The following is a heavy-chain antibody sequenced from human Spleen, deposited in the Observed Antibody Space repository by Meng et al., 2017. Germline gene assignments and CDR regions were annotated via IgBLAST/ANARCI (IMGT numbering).Heavy chain of an antibody. D-gene: IGHD1-26*01. CDR3: ARSGNYHPWAFDI. CDR2: INWNGGST. Sequence: GGSLRLSCAASGFTFVDYAMSWVRQAPGKGLEWVSGINWNGGSTGYADSVKGRFTISRDNAKNSLYLQMNSLRAGDTALYHCARSGNYHPWAFDIWGQGTMVTVSS. V-gene: IGHV3-20*01. CDR1: GFTFVDYA. J-gene: IGHJ3*02.